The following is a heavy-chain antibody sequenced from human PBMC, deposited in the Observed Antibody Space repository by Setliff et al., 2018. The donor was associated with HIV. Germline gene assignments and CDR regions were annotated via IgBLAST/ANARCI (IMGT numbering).Heavy chain of an antibody. CDR2: IYYRGST. CDR3: ARRGTDSSGYQRAFDI. CDR1: GGSISSHY. Sequence: SETLSLTCTVSGGSISSHYWSWIRQPPGKGLEWIGNIYYRGSTYYNPSLKSRVTISVDTSKNQLSLRLTSVTAADTAVYYCARRGTDSSGYQRAFDIWGQGTMVTVSS. D-gene: IGHD3-22*01. V-gene: IGHV4-59*11. J-gene: IGHJ3*02.